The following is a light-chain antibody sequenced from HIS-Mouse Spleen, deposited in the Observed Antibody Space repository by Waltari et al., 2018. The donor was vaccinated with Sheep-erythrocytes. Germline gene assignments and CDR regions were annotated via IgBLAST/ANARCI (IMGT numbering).Light chain of an antibody. CDR1: SRDVGGYNY. CDR3: CSYAGSYNHV. CDR2: DVS. Sequence: QSALTQPRSVSGSPGQSVTIPCPGPSRDVGGYNYVSWYQQHPGKAPKLMIYDVSKRPSGVPDRFSGSKSGNTASLTISGLQAEDEADYYCCSYAGSYNHVFATGTKVTVL. J-gene: IGLJ1*01. V-gene: IGLV2-11*01.